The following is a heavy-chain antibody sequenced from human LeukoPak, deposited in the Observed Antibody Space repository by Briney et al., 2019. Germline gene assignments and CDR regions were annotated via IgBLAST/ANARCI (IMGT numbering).Heavy chain of an antibody. Sequence: ASVKVSCKASGYTFTGYYIHGVRQAPGQGLEWMGWINPNSGGTNSAQKFQGRVTMTRATSISTAYMELSRLTSDDTAVYYCARDLEGYCTSSRCVNWFAPWGQGTLVTVSS. J-gene: IGHJ5*02. V-gene: IGHV1-2*02. CDR3: ARDLEGYCTSSRCVNWFAP. D-gene: IGHD2-2*01. CDR1: GYTFTGYY. CDR2: INPNSGGT.